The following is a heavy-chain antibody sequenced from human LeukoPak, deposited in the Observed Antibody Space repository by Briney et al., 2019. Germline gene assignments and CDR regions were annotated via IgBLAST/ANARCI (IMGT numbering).Heavy chain of an antibody. D-gene: IGHD3-16*01. J-gene: IGHJ6*03. CDR2: ISSSGGTT. V-gene: IGHV3-23*01. CDR1: GFMFSDYA. CDR3: AKLGGHPLHNYYVGV. Sequence: GGSLRLSCVASGFMFSDYAMSWVRQAPGKGLEWVSSISSSGGTTSYADSVKGRFTISRDLFKKTVHLEMKAMRAEDTAVYYCAKLGGHPLHNYYVGVWGKGTTVAVSS.